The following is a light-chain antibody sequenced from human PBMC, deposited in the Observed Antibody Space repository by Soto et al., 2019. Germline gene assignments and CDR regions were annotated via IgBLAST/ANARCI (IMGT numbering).Light chain of an antibody. CDR2: DVS. CDR1: NSDVGGYRY. J-gene: IGLJ2*01. CDR3: SSYSSSRASRVV. Sequence: QSALTQPASVSGSPGQSITISCSGTNSDVGGYRYVSWYQQHPGKGPKVLIYDVSNRPSGVSNRLSGSKLGNTASLTISGLQAEDEADYYCSSYSSSRASRVVFGGGTKLTLL. V-gene: IGLV2-14*03.